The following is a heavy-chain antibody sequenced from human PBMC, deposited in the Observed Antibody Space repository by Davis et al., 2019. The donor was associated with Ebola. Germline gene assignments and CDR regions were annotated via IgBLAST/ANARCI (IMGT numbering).Heavy chain of an antibody. D-gene: IGHD6-13*01. CDR3: ARFLGTGFTTTWYDHQRVYGLDV. J-gene: IGHJ6*02. V-gene: IGHV5-51*01. CDR2: IYPGDSET. CDR1: GNSFSSLW. Sequence: PGGSLRLSCKGSGNSFSSLWIAWVRQTPGKGLEWMGIIYPGDSETRYSPAFEGQVTMSVDKSISTAYLQWNSLKASDTAIYYCARFLGTGFTTTWYDHQRVYGLDVWGQGTTVTVSS.